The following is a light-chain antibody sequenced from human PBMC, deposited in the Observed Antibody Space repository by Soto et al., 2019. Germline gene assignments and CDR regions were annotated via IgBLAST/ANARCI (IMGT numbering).Light chain of an antibody. V-gene: IGKV3-20*01. CDR2: GAS. J-gene: IGKJ1*01. Sequence: EIVLTQSPGTLSLSPGERATVSCRASQSVSGSYLAWYQQKPGQTPRLLIYGASSRATGIPDRFSGSGSGTDFTLTISRLEPEDFAVYYCQQYGSSGTFGQGTKVDIK. CDR1: QSVSGSY. CDR3: QQYGSSGT.